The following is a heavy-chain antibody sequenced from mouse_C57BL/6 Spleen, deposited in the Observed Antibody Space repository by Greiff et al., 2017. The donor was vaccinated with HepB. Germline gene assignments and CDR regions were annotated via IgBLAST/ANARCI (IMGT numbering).Heavy chain of an antibody. D-gene: IGHD4-1*01. CDR3: ARLGRGGDYFDY. J-gene: IGHJ2*01. Sequence: EVQGVESGGDLVKPGGSLKLSCAASGFTFSNYGMSWVRQTPDKRLEWVATISSGGSYTYYPDSVKGRFTISRDNAKNTLYLQMSSLKSEDTAMYYCARLGRGGDYFDYWGQDTTLTVSS. CDR1: GFTFSNYG. CDR2: ISSGGSYT. V-gene: IGHV5-6*01.